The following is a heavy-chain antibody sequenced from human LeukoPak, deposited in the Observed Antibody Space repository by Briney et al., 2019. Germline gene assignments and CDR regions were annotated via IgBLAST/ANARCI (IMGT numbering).Heavy chain of an antibody. J-gene: IGHJ4*02. Sequence: SGGSLRLSCAATGFPFSTYIMNWVRQAPGKGLGWVSSISGSSGFIYYADSVRGRFTISRDNSKNTLYLQMNSLRAEDTAIYYCAKDPMVRGATYDYWGQGTLVTVSS. CDR1: GFPFSTYI. CDR3: AKDPMVRGATYDY. V-gene: IGHV3-21*04. CDR2: ISGSSGFI. D-gene: IGHD3-10*01.